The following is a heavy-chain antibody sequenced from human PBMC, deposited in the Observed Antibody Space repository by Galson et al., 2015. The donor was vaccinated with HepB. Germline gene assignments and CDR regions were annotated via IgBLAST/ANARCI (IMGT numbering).Heavy chain of an antibody. D-gene: IGHD3-10*01. CDR3: AGETNFYGSGGSPPFDY. CDR1: GFTVSSNY. V-gene: IGHV3-53*01. Sequence: SLRLSCAASGFTVSSNYMSWVRQAPGMGLEWVSVIYSGGSKYYADSVKGRFTISRDNSKNTLYLQMNSLRAEDTAVYYCAGETNFYGSGGSPPFDYWGQGTLVTVSS. J-gene: IGHJ4*02. CDR2: IYSGGSK.